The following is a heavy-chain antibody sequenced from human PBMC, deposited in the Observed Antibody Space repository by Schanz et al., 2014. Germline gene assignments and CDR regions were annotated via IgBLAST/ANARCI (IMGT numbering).Heavy chain of an antibody. V-gene: IGHV3-23*04. CDR2: RSGSGGST. J-gene: IGHJ4*02. CDR3: ARVHHDDPSGWGYFDY. D-gene: IGHD6-19*01. Sequence: VQLVESGGGLVQPGGSLRLSCAASGFTFSSYAMSWVRQAPGKGLEWVSARSGSGGSTYYADSVKDRFTVSRDNSKNTVYLQMNRLRAEDTAVYYGARVHHDDPSGWGYFDYWGQGALVTVSS. CDR1: GFTFSSYA.